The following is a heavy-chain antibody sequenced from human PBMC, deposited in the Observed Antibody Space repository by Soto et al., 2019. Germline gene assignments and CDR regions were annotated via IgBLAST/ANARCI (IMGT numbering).Heavy chain of an antibody. V-gene: IGHV1-18*04. CDR3: ARNVTRICDSYYGMDV. CDR2: ISGYNDNT. J-gene: IGHJ6*02. Sequence: ASGKVSCKASGYTFTSYGINWVRQAPGQGLEWMGWISGYNDNTNYAQRLQGRVTMTTDTATSTAYMELRSLRSDDTAVYYCARNVTRICDSYYGMDVWGQGTTVPVS. D-gene: IGHD2-15*01. CDR1: GYTFTSYG.